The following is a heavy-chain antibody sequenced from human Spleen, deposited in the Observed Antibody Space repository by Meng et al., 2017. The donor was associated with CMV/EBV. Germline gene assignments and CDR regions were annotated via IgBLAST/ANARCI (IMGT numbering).Heavy chain of an antibody. CDR1: GFTFSSYS. J-gene: IGHJ6*02. CDR3: ARDKRDQLLVYGMDV. Sequence: GESLKISCAASGFTFSSYSMNWVRQAPGKGLEWVSFIQYDGNNKYYADSVKGRFTISRDNSKNTLYLQMDSLRAEDTAVYYCARDKRDQLLVYGMDVWGQGTTVTVSS. CDR2: IQYDGNNK. V-gene: IGHV3-30*02. D-gene: IGHD2-2*01.